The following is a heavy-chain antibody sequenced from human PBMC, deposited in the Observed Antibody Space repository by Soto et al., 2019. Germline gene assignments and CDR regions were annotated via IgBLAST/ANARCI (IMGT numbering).Heavy chain of an antibody. V-gene: IGHV3-30*18. Sequence: QVQLVESGGGVVQPGRSLILSCAASGHTFSSYGMHWVRQAPGKGLEWVAAISYDGRNTNYADSVEGRFTISRDNSKNTLYLQMNSLRAEATAVYFCAKDTYYHDSSGYYTFDYWGQGTLVTVSS. D-gene: IGHD3-22*01. CDR2: ISYDGRNT. CDR1: GHTFSSYG. CDR3: AKDTYYHDSSGYYTFDY. J-gene: IGHJ4*02.